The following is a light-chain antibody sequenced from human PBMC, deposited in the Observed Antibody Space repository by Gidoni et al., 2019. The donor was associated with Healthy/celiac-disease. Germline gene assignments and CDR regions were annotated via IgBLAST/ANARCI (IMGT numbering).Light chain of an antibody. Sequence: EIVLTQSPATLCLSPGEKPTLSCRASQSVSSYLAWYQQKPGQAPRLLIYDASNSATGIPARFSGSGSGRDFTLTNSSLEPEDFAGYYCQQRSNWPLTFGGGTKVGIK. J-gene: IGKJ4*01. CDR3: QQRSNWPLT. CDR1: QSVSSY. V-gene: IGKV3-11*02. CDR2: DAS.